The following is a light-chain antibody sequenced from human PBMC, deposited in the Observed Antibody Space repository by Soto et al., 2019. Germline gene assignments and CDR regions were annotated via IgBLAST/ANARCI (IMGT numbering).Light chain of an antibody. CDR1: QSFSSY. V-gene: IGKV3-11*01. J-gene: IGKJ5*01. CDR2: DAS. Sequence: EIVLTQSPATLSLSPGERSTLSCRASQSFSSYLAWYQQKPGQAPRLLIYDASKRATGIPARFSGRGSGSDFNLTISSLEPEAFAVYYCQQRSNWPPVITFGQGTRLEIK. CDR3: QQRSNWPPVIT.